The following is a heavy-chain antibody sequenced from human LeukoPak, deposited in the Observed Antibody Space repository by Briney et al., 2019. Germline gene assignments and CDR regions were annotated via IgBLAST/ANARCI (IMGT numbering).Heavy chain of an antibody. V-gene: IGHV3-21*01. CDR3: AGDRGSGWFPPFQH. CDR2: ISSSSSYI. CDR1: GFTFSSYS. D-gene: IGHD6-19*01. J-gene: IGHJ1*01. Sequence: PGGSLRLSCAASGFTFSSYSMNWVRQAPGKGLEWVSSISSSSSYIYYADSVKGRFTISRDNAKNSLYLQMNSLRAEDTAVYYCAGDRGSGWFPPFQHWGQGTLVTVSS.